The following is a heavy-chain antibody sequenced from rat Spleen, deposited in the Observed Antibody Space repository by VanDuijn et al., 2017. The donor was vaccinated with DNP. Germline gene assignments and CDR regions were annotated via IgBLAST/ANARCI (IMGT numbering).Heavy chain of an antibody. CDR3: ARRRLPYWYFDF. D-gene: IGHD1-4*01. J-gene: IGHJ1*01. CDR2: INTGSGGT. CDR1: GYTFTTYY. V-gene: IGHV1-43*01. Sequence: QVQLRQSGDESAKPGSSVKISCKASGYTFTTYYMTWMKETTGQGLEYLGYINTGSGGTNYNEKFRGKATLTVDKSSSAAFMQLSSLTPDDSAVYYCARRRLPYWYFDFWGPGTMVTVSS.